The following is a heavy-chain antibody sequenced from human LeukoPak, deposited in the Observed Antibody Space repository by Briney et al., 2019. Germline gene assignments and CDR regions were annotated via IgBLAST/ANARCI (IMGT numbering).Heavy chain of an antibody. J-gene: IGHJ4*02. CDR1: GGSISSSSYY. CDR2: IYHSGST. CDR3: ARGSSGEWLRLQVY. D-gene: IGHD5-12*01. Sequence: PSETLSLTCTVSGGSISSSSYYWGWIRQPPGKGLEWIGSIYHSGSTYYNPSLKSRVTISVDTSKNQFSLKLSSVTAADTAVYYCARGSSGEWLRLQVYWGQGTLVTVSS. V-gene: IGHV4-39*07.